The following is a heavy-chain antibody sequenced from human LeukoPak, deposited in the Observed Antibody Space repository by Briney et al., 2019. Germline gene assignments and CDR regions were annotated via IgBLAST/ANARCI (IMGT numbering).Heavy chain of an antibody. V-gene: IGHV4-59*01. CDR1: GGSISSYY. Sequence: PSETLSLTCTVSGGSISSYYWSWIRQPPGKGLEWIGYIYYSGSTNYKPSLKSRVTISLDTSKNQFSLKLSSVTAADTAVYYCARGGHYVSGNDFRFDPSGPGTLVNVSS. CDR3: ARGGHYVSGNDFRFDP. D-gene: IGHD3-10*01. J-gene: IGHJ5*02. CDR2: IYYSGST.